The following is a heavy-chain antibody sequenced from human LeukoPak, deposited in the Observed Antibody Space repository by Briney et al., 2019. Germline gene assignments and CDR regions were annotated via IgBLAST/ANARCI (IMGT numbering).Heavy chain of an antibody. D-gene: IGHD2-21*01. CDR3: ARLWSSGGYFDC. CDR1: GGSISSSSYY. CDR2: IYYSGST. V-gene: IGHV4-39*01. Sequence: SETLSLTCTVSGGSISSSSYYWGWIRQPPGRGLEWIGSIYYSGSTYYNPSLKSRVTISVDTSKNQFSLKLSSVTAADTAVYYCARLWSSGGYFDCWGQGTLVTVSS. J-gene: IGHJ4*02.